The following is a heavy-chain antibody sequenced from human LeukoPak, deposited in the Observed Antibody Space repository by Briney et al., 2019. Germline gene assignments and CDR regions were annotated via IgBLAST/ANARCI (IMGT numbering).Heavy chain of an antibody. CDR3: ARDGEAVAGTPFDY. J-gene: IGHJ4*02. V-gene: IGHV3-21*01. CDR1: GFTFSSYS. D-gene: IGHD6-19*01. Sequence: GGSLRLSCAASGFTFSSYSMNWVRQAPGKGLEWVSSIISSSRYIYYADSVKGRFTISRDNAKNSLYLQMNSLRAEDTAVYYCARDGEAVAGTPFDYWGQGTLVTVSS. CDR2: IISSSRYI.